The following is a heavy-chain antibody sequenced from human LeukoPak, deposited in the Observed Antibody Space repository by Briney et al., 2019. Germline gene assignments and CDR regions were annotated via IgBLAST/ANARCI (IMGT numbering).Heavy chain of an antibody. J-gene: IGHJ5*02. D-gene: IGHD3-3*01. CDR3: ARHRIFGVVNFGFDP. CDR1: GGSISSGSYY. V-gene: IGHV4-61*02. Sequence: SETLSLTCTVSGGSISSGSYYWSWFRQPAGKGLEWIGRIYTSGSTNYNPSLKSRVTISVDTSKNQFSLKLSSVTAADTAVYYCARHRIFGVVNFGFDPWGQGTPVTVSS. CDR2: IYTSGST.